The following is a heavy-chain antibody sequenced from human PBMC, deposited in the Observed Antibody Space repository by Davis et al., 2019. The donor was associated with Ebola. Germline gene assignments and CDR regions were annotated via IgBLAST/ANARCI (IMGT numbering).Heavy chain of an antibody. CDR3: ARGDPTVSYFDY. Sequence: GESLKISCAASGFTFSRCWMTWVRQAPGKGLEWVANIKQDESEKYYVDSVKGRFTISRDNADNSLYLQMNSLRAEDTAVYYCARGDPTVSYFDYWGQGTLVTVSS. D-gene: IGHD4-17*01. CDR2: IKQDESEK. J-gene: IGHJ4*02. CDR1: GFTFSRCW. V-gene: IGHV3-7*04.